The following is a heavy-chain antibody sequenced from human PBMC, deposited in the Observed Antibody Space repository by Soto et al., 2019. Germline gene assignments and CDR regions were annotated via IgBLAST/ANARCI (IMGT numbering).Heavy chain of an antibody. CDR3: TTLESGPAWGHDY. CDR2: IKTKTDGEPT. Sequence: EVQLVESGGGLVKPGGSLRLSCAGSGFTFTDAWLSWVRQAPGKGLEWVARIKTKTDGEPTDYAAPVKGRFFISRDDSKTTLYLQINRLKHEYIAVYYCTTLESGPAWGHDYWGQGTLVTVSS. CDR1: GFTFTDAW. V-gene: IGHV3-15*01. D-gene: IGHD7-27*01. J-gene: IGHJ4*02.